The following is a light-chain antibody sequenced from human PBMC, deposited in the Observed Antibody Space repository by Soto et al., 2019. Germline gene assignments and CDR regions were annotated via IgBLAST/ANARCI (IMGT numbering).Light chain of an antibody. CDR3: QQYDNWRWA. CDR2: GAS. J-gene: IGKJ1*01. CDR1: ANVRTF. V-gene: IGKV3-11*01. Sequence: IVWTQSPATLSLSPGERATLSRRASANVRTFVDWYQPKPGQAPSPLIYGASNRATGIPARFSGSGSGTDFTLTISSLQYDDVAVYYRQQYDNWRWAFGQGNKGGYQ.